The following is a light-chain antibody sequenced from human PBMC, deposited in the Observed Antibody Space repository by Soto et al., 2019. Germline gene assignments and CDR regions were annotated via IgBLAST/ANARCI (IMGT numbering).Light chain of an antibody. J-gene: IGKJ5*01. CDR2: GAS. CDR1: QSVDSSY. Sequence: EIVWTQSPGTLSLSQGERATLSCRASQSVDSSYLAWYHQGPGQAPRLLIYGASSRATGIPDRFSGSGSGTDFTLTISRLEPEDFAVYYCQHFGSSRGAFGQGTRLEI. V-gene: IGKV3-20*01. CDR3: QHFGSSRGA.